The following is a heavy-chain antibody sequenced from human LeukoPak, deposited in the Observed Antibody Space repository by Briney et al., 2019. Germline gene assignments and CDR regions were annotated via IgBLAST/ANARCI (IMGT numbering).Heavy chain of an antibody. V-gene: IGHV3-30*18. J-gene: IGHJ4*02. CDR2: ISYDGSNK. CDR1: GFTFSSYG. D-gene: IGHD3-22*01. Sequence: GRSLRLSCAASGFTFSSYGVHWVRQAPGKGLEWVAVISYDGSNKYHADSVKGRFTISRDNSKNTMYLQMNSLRAEDTAVYYCAKRQGDGDSSGYFIDYWGQGTLVTVSS. CDR3: AKRQGDGDSSGYFIDY.